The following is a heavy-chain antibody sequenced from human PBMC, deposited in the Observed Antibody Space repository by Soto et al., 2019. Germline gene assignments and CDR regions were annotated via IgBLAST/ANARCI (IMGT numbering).Heavy chain of an antibody. D-gene: IGHD1-26*01. CDR3: ARTHSGSYYSVFNY. V-gene: IGHV4-38-2*01. J-gene: IGHJ4*02. CDR2: IYRSGTT. Sequence: AETLSLTCVVSNFSISSGYYWGWIRQSPGKGLEWIASIYRSGTTSYNPSLKSRVTISVDPSKNQFSLMLTAVTAADTAVYYCARTHSGSYYSVFNYWGRGSLVTVSS. CDR1: NFSISSGYY.